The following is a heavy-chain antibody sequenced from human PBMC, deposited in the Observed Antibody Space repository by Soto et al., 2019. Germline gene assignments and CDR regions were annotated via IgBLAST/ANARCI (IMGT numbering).Heavy chain of an antibody. CDR3: QKDKNINFLFTH. CDR2: ISSSSYTI. J-gene: IGHJ4*02. CDR1: GFTFSHYS. D-gene: IGHD3-3*02. V-gene: IGHV3-48*01. Sequence: GGSLRLSCAASGFTFSHYSMNWVRQAPGKGLEWVSYISSSSYTIYYADSVRGRFTVSRDNAKSSLYLQMNSLRAEETAVYYCQKDKNINFLFTHWALEPRFPVSS.